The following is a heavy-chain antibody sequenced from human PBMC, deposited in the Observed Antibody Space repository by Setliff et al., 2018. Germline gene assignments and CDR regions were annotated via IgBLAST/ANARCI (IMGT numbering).Heavy chain of an antibody. V-gene: IGHV4-30-4*08. Sequence: SETLSLTCSVSGGSISSGDYYWHWSRQPPGKGLEWIGYIYYSGSTYYNPSLRSRVTISVDTSKNQFSLKLSSVTAADTAVYYCARFYGSSAFDYWGQGTLVTVSS. CDR1: GGSISSGDYY. CDR3: ARFYGSSAFDY. CDR2: IYYSGST. J-gene: IGHJ4*02. D-gene: IGHD3-10*01.